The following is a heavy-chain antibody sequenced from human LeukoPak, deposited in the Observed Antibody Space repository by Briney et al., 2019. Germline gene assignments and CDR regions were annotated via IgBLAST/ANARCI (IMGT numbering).Heavy chain of an antibody. Sequence: ASVKVSCKASGYTLTSYGISWVRQAPAQALEWMGWISAYNGNTDYAQKLKGRVTMTTDTSTSKAYMELVGLSASCTAGHVFVGVSPYYDFWSGYYTDYWGQGTLVTVSS. V-gene: IGHV1-18*01. CDR3: VGVSPYYDFWSGYYTDY. CDR2: ISAYNGNT. D-gene: IGHD3-3*01. J-gene: IGHJ4*02. CDR1: GYTLTSYG.